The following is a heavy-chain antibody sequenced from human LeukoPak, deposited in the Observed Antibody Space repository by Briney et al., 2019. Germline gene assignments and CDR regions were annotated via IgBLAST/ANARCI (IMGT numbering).Heavy chain of an antibody. V-gene: IGHV3-53*01. D-gene: IGHD2-2*01. J-gene: IGHJ6*03. Sequence: GGSLRLSCAASGFTVSSNYMSWVRQAPGKGLEWVSVIYSGGSTYYADSVKGRFTISRDNSKNTLYLQMNSLRAEDTAVYYCARDVKEGVVVPAARYYYYMDVWGKGTTVTVSS. CDR2: IYSGGST. CDR3: ARDVKEGVVVPAARYYYYMDV. CDR1: GFTVSSNY.